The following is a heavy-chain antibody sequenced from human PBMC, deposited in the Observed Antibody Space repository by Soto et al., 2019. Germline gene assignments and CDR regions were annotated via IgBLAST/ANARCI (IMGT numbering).Heavy chain of an antibody. Sequence: SAKVCCKASGGAFSSYAISWVRQAPGQGLEWMGGIIPIFGTANYAQKFQGRVTITADESTSTAYMELSSLRSEDTAVYYCARVRLGYYYYGMAVWGQGTTVTVS. D-gene: IGHD5-12*01. CDR3: ARVRLGYYYYGMAV. CDR1: GGAFSSYA. CDR2: IIPIFGTA. J-gene: IGHJ6*02. V-gene: IGHV1-69*13.